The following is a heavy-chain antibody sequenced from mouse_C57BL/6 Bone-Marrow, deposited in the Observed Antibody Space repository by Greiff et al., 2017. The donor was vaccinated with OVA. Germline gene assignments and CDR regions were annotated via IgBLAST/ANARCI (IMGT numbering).Heavy chain of an antibody. CDR3: ARVTTVVAPYYFDY. CDR2: IDPSDSYT. J-gene: IGHJ2*01. CDR1: GYTFTSYW. V-gene: IGHV1-69*01. Sequence: QVQLQQSGAELVMPGASVKLSCKASGYTFTSYWMHWVKQRPGQGLEWIGEIDPSDSYTNYNQKFKGKSTLTVDKSSSTAYMQLSSLTSEDSAVYDCARVTTVVAPYYFDYWGQGTTLTVSS. D-gene: IGHD1-1*01.